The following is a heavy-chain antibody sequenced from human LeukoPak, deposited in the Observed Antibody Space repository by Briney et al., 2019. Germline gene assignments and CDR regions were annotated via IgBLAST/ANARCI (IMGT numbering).Heavy chain of an antibody. J-gene: IGHJ4*02. Sequence: GGSLRLSCAASGFTFSNNWMSWVRQAPGKGLEWVANIKQDGSEKYYVDSVKGRFTISRDNAKNSLYLQMNSLRAEDTAMYYCARDGVVVAGVSDYWGQGTLVTVSS. CDR1: GFTFSNNW. CDR2: IKQDGSEK. V-gene: IGHV3-7*01. CDR3: ARDGVVVAGVSDY. D-gene: IGHD2-15*01.